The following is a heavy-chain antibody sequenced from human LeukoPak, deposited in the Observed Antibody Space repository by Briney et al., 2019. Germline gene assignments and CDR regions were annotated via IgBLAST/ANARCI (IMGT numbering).Heavy chain of an antibody. CDR2: INAHSVGT. Sequence: ASVKVSCKAFGYTFTEYYIHWVRQAPGQGLEWRGWINAHSVGTNYAQNFQGRVTMTRDTSVSTGYMEVSSLRSYDTAVYYCARVPRPDFASGTYRHYYYMDVWGKGTTVTVSS. CDR1: GYTFTEYY. V-gene: IGHV1-2*02. CDR3: ARVPRPDFASGTYRHYYYMDV. J-gene: IGHJ6*03. D-gene: IGHD3-10*01.